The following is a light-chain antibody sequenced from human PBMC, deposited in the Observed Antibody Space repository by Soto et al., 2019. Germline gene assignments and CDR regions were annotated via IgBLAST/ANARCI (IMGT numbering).Light chain of an antibody. Sequence: EIVMTQSPATLSVSPGDRATLSCRASQSVTTNLAWYQQKPGQPPRLLIYLASTRATGVPARFSGSGSGTEFTLTISSLQSEDFAVYYCQQYDNWPPTTFGQGTRLESK. V-gene: IGKV3-15*01. CDR2: LAS. CDR1: QSVTTN. CDR3: QQYDNWPPTT. J-gene: IGKJ5*01.